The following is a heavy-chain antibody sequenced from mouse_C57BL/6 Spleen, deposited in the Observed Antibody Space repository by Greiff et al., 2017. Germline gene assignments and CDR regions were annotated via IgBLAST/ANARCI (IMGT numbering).Heavy chain of an antibody. V-gene: IGHV5-4*03. CDR1: GFTFSSYA. CDR2: ISDGGSYT. J-gene: IGHJ3*01. Sequence: EVKVEESGGGLVKPGGSLKLSCAASGFTFSSYAMSWVRQTPEKRLEWVATISDGGSYTYYPDNVKGRFTISRDNAKNNLYLQMSHLKSEDTAMYYCASTMVKGFAYWGQGTLVTVSA. CDR3: ASTMVKGFAY. D-gene: IGHD2-2*01.